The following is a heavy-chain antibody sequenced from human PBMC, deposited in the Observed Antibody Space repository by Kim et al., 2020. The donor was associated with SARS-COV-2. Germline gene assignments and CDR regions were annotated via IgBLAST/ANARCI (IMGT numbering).Heavy chain of an antibody. Sequence: SVKGRLTISRDNSKNTLYLQMNSLRAEDTAVYYCARRGGQWLAPNNWFDPWGQGTLVTVSS. D-gene: IGHD6-19*01. J-gene: IGHJ5*02. V-gene: IGHV3-30*07. CDR3: ARRGGQWLAPNNWFDP.